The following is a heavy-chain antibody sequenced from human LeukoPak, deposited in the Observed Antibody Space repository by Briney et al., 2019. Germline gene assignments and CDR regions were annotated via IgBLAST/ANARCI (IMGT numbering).Heavy chain of an antibody. V-gene: IGHV4-34*01. CDR2: INHSGST. CDR1: GGSFSGYY. CDR3: GRGSGPGGY. J-gene: IGHJ4*02. Sequence: PSQTLSLTCAVYGGSFSGYYWSWIRQPPGKGREWIGEINHSGSTNYNPSLKSRATISVDPSKNQFSLKLSSCNAAATPLFYWGRGSGPGGYWGQGALVTVSS. D-gene: IGHD3-10*01.